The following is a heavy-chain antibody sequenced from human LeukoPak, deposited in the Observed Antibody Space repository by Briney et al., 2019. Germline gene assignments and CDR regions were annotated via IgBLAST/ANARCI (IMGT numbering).Heavy chain of an antibody. Sequence: SDTLSLTCAVSGYSISSSNWWGWIRQPPGKGLEWIGYIYYSGSIYYNPSLKSRVTMSVDTSKNQLSLKLSSVTAVDTAVYYCARIDYYGSGSYVFDPWGQGTLVTVSS. V-gene: IGHV4-28*05. CDR2: IYYSGSI. J-gene: IGHJ5*02. D-gene: IGHD3-10*01. CDR3: ARIDYYGSGSYVFDP. CDR1: GYSISSSNW.